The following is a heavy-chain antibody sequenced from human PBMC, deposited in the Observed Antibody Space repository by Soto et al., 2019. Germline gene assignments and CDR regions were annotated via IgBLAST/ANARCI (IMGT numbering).Heavy chain of an antibody. Sequence: GSLRLSCAASVFTCSSYAMTWVRQAPGKGLEWVASSSGGGTYYADSVKGRSTTSRDSSKNSQFLQMDSLRADDTAVYYCAKKTLPTPIPYFDYWGQGALVTVS. CDR1: VFTCSSYA. J-gene: IGHJ4*02. CDR2: SSGGGT. V-gene: IGHV3-23*01. CDR3: AKKTLPTPIPYFDY. D-gene: IGHD2-15*01.